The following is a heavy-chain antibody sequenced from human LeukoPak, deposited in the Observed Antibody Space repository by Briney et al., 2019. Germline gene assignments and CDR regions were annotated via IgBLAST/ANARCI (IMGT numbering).Heavy chain of an antibody. CDR2: LTPNSGGT. CDR3: AREYYDSSAYNQEAIDY. D-gene: IGHD3-22*01. V-gene: IGHV1-2*02. CDR1: GYTFTDYY. J-gene: IGHJ4*02. Sequence: ASVKVSCKASGYTFTDYYMHWVRHAPGQGLEWLGWLTPNSGGTNYAQKFQGRVTMTRDTSISTAYMELSRLRSDDTAVYYCAREYYDSSAYNQEAIDYWGQGTLVTVSS.